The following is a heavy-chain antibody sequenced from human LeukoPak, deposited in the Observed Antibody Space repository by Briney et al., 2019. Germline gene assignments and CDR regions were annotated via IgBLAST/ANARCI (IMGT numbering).Heavy chain of an antibody. CDR3: ARGVPTGYYTSCYDY. J-gene: IGHJ4*02. Sequence: GGSLRLSCAASGINFSDSEMNWVRQAPGKELEWVSYISSSGTTIYYADSVKGRFTISRDNAKNSLYLQMNSLRAEDTAVYYCARGVPTGYYTSCYDYWGQGTLVTVSS. CDR1: GINFSDSE. V-gene: IGHV3-48*03. CDR2: ISSSGTTI. D-gene: IGHD3/OR15-3a*01.